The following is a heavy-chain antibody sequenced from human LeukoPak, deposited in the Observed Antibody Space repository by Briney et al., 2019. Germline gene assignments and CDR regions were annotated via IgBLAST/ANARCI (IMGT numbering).Heavy chain of an antibody. CDR3: AKDRYGGNAGYFQH. D-gene: IGHD4-23*01. V-gene: IGHV3-9*01. CDR1: GFTFDDYA. J-gene: IGHJ1*01. Sequence: PGRSLRLSCAASGFTFDDYAMHWVRQAPGKGLERVSRISWNSGSIGYAESVKGRFTISGDNAKNFLYLQINILRAEDTALYYCAKDRYGGNAGYFQHWGQGTLVTVAS. CDR2: ISWNSGSI.